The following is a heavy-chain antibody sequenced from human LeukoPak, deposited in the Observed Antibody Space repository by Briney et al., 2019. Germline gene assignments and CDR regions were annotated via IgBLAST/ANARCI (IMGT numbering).Heavy chain of an antibody. CDR3: ARDLIVGATTGYFDL. D-gene: IGHD1-26*01. J-gene: IGHJ2*01. Sequence: GGSLRLSCAASGFTFSSYSMNWVRQAPGKGLEWVSSISSSSSYIYYADSVKGRFTISRDNAKNSLYLQMNSLRAEDTAVYYCARDLIVGATTGYFDLWGRGTLVTVSS. CDR1: GFTFSSYS. CDR2: ISSSSSYI. V-gene: IGHV3-21*01.